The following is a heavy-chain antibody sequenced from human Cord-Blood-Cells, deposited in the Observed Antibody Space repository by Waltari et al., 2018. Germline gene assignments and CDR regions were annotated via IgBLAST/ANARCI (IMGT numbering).Heavy chain of an antibody. CDR2: IYPGDSDT. CDR1: GYSFTSHW. V-gene: IGHV5-51*01. J-gene: IGHJ5*02. D-gene: IGHD1-26*01. CDR3: ARSPGGSYSNNWFDP. Sequence: EVQLVQSGAEVTKTGEPLMLSCKGSGYSFTSHWLDCVRTSPGKALEWMGIIYPGDSDTRYSPSFQGQVTISADKSISTAYLQWSSLKASDTAMYYCARSPGGSYSNNWFDPWGQGTLVTVSS.